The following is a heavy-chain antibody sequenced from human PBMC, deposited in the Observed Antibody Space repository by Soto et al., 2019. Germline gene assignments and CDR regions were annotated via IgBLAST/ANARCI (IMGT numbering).Heavy chain of an antibody. CDR3: ARAGTGTFPNWFDP. CDR2: IKQDGSEK. Sequence: EVQLVESGGGLVQPGGSLRLSCAASGFTFSSYWMSWVRQAPGTGLEWVANIKQDGSEKYYVDSVKGRFTISRDNAKNSLYLQMNSLRAEDTAVYYCARAGTGTFPNWFDPWGQGTLVTVSS. D-gene: IGHD1-7*01. J-gene: IGHJ5*02. V-gene: IGHV3-7*03. CDR1: GFTFSSYW.